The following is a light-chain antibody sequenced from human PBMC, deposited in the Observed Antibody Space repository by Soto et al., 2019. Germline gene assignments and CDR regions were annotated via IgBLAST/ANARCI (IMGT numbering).Light chain of an antibody. J-gene: IGKJ1*01. V-gene: IGKV1-6*01. CDR2: AAF. CDR3: LQDYNYPRT. Sequence: AIQMTQSPSYLSASVGDRVTITCLASQGIRNDLGWYQQKPVKAPKLLISAAFRLQSGVPSRFSVSGSGTDFTLTISSLQPEDFATYDCLQDYNYPRTFNQGTKVDIK. CDR1: QGIRND.